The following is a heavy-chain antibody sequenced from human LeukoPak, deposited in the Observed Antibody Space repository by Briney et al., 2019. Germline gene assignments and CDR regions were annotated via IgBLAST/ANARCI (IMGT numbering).Heavy chain of an antibody. V-gene: IGHV3-21*01. J-gene: IGHJ6*02. D-gene: IGHD5-18*01. CDR1: GFTFSSYS. CDR3: ARFNEKTAMVYYYYYYGMDV. CDR2: IISSSSYI. Sequence: PGGSLRLSCAASGFTFSSYSMNWVRQAPGKGLEWVSSIISSSSYIYYADSVKGRFTISRDNSKNTLYLQMNSLRAEDTAVYYCARFNEKTAMVYYYYYYGMDVWGQGTTVTVSS.